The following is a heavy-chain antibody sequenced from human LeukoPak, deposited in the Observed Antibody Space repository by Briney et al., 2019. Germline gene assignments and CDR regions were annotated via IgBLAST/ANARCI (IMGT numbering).Heavy chain of an antibody. J-gene: IGHJ4*02. CDR1: GFTFSNAW. Sequence: GVSLRLSCAASGFTFSNAWMNWVRQAPGKGLEWVGRIKSKTDGGTTDYAAPVKGRFTNSRDDSKNTLYLQMNSLKTEDTAVYYCTTEERVSSGYCSGGSCYIDYWGQGTLVTVSS. CDR2: IKSKTDGGTT. V-gene: IGHV3-15*01. D-gene: IGHD2-15*01. CDR3: TTEERVSSGYCSGGSCYIDY.